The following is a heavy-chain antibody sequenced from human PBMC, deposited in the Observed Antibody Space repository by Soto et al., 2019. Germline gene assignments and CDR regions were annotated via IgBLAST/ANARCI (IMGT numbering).Heavy chain of an antibody. J-gene: IGHJ6*02. CDR3: ARDFYYDSSGYRQAYYYGMDV. V-gene: IGHV4-59*01. Sequence: SETLSLTCTVSGGSISSYYWSWIRQPPGKGLEWIGYIYYSGSTNYNPSLKSRVTISVDTSKNQFSLKLSSVTAADTAVYYCARDFYYDSSGYRQAYYYGMDVWGQGTTVTVSS. CDR1: GGSISSYY. CDR2: IYYSGST. D-gene: IGHD3-22*01.